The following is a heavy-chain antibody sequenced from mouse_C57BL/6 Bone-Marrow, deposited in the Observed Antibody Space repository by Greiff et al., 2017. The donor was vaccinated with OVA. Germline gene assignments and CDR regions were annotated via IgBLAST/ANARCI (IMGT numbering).Heavy chain of an antibody. Sequence: VQLQQSGPELVKPGASVKISCKASGYTFTDYYINWVKQRPGQGLEWIGWIFPGSGSTYYNEKFKGKATLTVDKSSSTAYMLLSSLTSEDSAVYFCSREGYGSSYYYFDYWGQGTTLTVSS. CDR3: SREGYGSSYYYFDY. D-gene: IGHD1-1*01. J-gene: IGHJ2*01. CDR2: IFPGSGST. CDR1: GYTFTDYY. V-gene: IGHV1-75*01.